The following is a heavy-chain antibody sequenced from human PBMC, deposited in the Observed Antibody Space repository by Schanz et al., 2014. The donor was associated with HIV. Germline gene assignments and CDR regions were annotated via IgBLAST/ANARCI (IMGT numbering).Heavy chain of an antibody. CDR3: TRVITRWFGEARYASDV. CDR1: GFSFDTFG. Sequence: EVQLLESGGGLVQPGRSLRLSCAGSGFSFDTFGIHWVRQAPGKGPEWVGFIRSKGYGATTEYAASVKGRCAISRDDSKSIAYLQMNSLKTEDTAIYYCTRVITRWFGEARYASDVWGQGTTVTVS. J-gene: IGHJ6*02. D-gene: IGHD3-10*01. CDR2: IRSKGYGATT. V-gene: IGHV3-49*04.